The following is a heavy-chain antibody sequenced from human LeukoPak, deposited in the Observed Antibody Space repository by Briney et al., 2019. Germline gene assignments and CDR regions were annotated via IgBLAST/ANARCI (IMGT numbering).Heavy chain of an antibody. CDR1: GGSISSYY. CDR2: IYYSGST. D-gene: IGHD3-22*01. V-gene: IGHV4-59*12. CDR3: AREGGLGYYDSSGTNDY. Sequence: SETLSLTCTVSGGSISSYYWSWIRQPPGKGLEWIGYIYYSGSTNYNPSLKSRVTISVDTSKNQFSLKLSSVTAADTAVYYCAREGGLGYYDSSGTNDYWGQGTLVTVSS. J-gene: IGHJ4*02.